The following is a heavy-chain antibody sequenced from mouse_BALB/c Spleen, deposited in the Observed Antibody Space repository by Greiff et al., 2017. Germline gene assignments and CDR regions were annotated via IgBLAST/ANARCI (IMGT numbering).Heavy chain of an antibody. Sequence: QVQLKESGAELVRPGTSVKISCKASGYTFTNYWLGWVKQRPGHGLEWIGDIYPGGGYTNYNEKFKGKATLTADTSSSTAYMQLSSLTSEDSAVYFCARWGTTATDWYFDVWGAGTTVTVSS. J-gene: IGHJ1*01. CDR2: IYPGGGYT. CDR1: GYTFTNYW. CDR3: ARWGTTATDWYFDV. D-gene: IGHD1-2*01. V-gene: IGHV1-63*02.